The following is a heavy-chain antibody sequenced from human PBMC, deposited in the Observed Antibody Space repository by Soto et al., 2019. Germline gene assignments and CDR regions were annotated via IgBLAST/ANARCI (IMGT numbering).Heavy chain of an antibody. D-gene: IGHD2-21*02. V-gene: IGHV4-31*03. J-gene: IGHJ3*02. CDR1: GGSISSGGYY. CDR3: ARTCGGDCYDAFDI. Sequence: SETLSLTCTVSGGSISSGGYYWSWIRQHPGKGLEWIGYTYYSGSTYYNPSLKSRVTISVDTSKNQFSLKLSSVTAADTAVYYCARTCGGDCYDAFDIWGQGTMVTVSS. CDR2: TYYSGST.